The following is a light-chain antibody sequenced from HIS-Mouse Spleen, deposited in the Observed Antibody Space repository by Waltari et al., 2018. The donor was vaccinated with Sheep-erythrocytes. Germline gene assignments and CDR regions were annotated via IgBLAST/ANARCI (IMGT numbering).Light chain of an antibody. J-gene: IGLJ1*01. Sequence: QSALTQPRSVSGSPGQSVTIPCTGTSSDLAGYNYVSWYQQHPGKAPKLMIYDVSKRPSGVPDRFSGSKSGNTASLTISGLQAEDEADYYCCSYAGSYNHVFATGTKVTVL. CDR2: DVS. V-gene: IGLV2-11*01. CDR1: SSDLAGYNY. CDR3: CSYAGSYNHV.